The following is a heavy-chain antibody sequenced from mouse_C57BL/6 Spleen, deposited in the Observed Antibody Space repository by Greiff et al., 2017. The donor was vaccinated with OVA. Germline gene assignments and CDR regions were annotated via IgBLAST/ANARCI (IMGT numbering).Heavy chain of an antibody. CDR3: ARRYDYDGGYAMDY. CDR2: IYPRSGNT. V-gene: IGHV1-81*01. D-gene: IGHD2-4*01. CDR1: GYTFTSYG. J-gene: IGHJ4*01. Sequence: QVQLQQSGAELARPGASVKLSCKASGYTFTSYGISWVKQRTGQGLEWIGEIYPRSGNTYYNEKFKGKATLTADKSSSTAYMELRSLTSEDSAVYFWARRYDYDGGYAMDYWGQGTSVTVSS.